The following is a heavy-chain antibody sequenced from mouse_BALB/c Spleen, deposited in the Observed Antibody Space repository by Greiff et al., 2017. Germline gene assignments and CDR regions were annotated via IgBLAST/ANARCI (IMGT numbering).Heavy chain of an antibody. CDR1: GYSITSDYA. V-gene: IGHV3-2*02. D-gene: IGHD1-1*01. J-gene: IGHJ4*01. Sequence: EVQGVESGPGLVKPSQSLSLTCTVTGYSITSDYAWNWIRQFPGNKLEWMGYISYSGSTSYNPSLKSRISITRDTSKNQFFLQLNSVTTEDTATYYCAREGYYGSSYRAMDYWGQGTSVTVSS. CDR2: ISYSGST. CDR3: AREGYYGSSYRAMDY.